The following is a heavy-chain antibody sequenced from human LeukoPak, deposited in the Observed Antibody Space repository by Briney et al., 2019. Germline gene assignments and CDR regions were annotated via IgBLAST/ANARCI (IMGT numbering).Heavy chain of an antibody. CDR2: IYYSGST. CDR3: ARQSSGSYSY. D-gene: IGHD1-26*01. J-gene: IGHJ4*02. CDR1: GGFISSSSYY. V-gene: IGHV4-39*01. Sequence: SGALSLTCTVSGGFISSSSYYWAWIRQPPGKGLEWIGSIYYSGSTYYNSSLKSRVTISADTATNQFSLKLISVTAADTAVYYCARQSSGSYSYWGQGTLVTVSS.